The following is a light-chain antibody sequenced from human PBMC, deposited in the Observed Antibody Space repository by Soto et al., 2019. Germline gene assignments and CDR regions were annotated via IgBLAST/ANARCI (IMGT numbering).Light chain of an antibody. CDR1: SFNIGAGYD. CDR2: GNS. V-gene: IGLV1-40*01. Sequence: QAVVTQPPSVSGAPGQRVTISCTGSSFNIGAGYDVHWYQQLPGTAPKLLIYGNSNRPSGVPDRFSGSKSGTSASLAITGLQAGDEADYYCQSYDSSLSGSSVFGTGTKVTVL. CDR3: QSYDSSLSGSSV. J-gene: IGLJ1*01.